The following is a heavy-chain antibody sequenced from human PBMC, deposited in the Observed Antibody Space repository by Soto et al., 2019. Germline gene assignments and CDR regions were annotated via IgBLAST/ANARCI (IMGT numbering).Heavy chain of an antibody. CDR1: GGTFSSYT. V-gene: IGHV1-69*02. Sequence: QVQLVQSGAEVKKPGSSVKVSCKDSGGTFSSYTISWVRQAPGQGLEWMGRIIPILGIANYAQKFQGRVTITADKSTSTAYMELSSLRSEDTAVYYCARAGGSGSRGYSYDYYMDVWCKGTTVTVSS. J-gene: IGHJ6*03. CDR3: ARAGGSGSRGYSYDYYMDV. D-gene: IGHD6-25*01. CDR2: IIPILGIA.